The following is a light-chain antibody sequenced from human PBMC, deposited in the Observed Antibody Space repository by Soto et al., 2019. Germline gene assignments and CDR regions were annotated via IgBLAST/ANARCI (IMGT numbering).Light chain of an antibody. Sequence: QSVLTQPASVSGSPGQSITISYTGTSSDVGGYKFVSWYQQHPGKAPKLMIYEVSNRPSGVSSRFSGSKSGNTASLTISGLQAEDEADYYCGSYTGSIYVFGPGTKVTAL. CDR2: EVS. CDR3: GSYTGSIYV. CDR1: SSDVGGYKF. J-gene: IGLJ1*01. V-gene: IGLV2-14*01.